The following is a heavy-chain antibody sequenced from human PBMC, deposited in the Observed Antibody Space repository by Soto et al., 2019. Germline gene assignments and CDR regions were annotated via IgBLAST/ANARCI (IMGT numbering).Heavy chain of an antibody. D-gene: IGHD6-6*01. J-gene: IGHJ4*02. CDR3: ARSGKIIAARGFDY. V-gene: IGHV4-4*02. CDR1: GGSISSDIW. CDR2: IYYTGSA. Sequence: SETLSLTCVVSGGSISSDIWWSWVRQPPGKGLEWIGEIYYTGSANYNPSLRSRVTMSVDKSNNQFSLKLSSVTAADTAVYYCARSGKIIAARGFDYWGQGTLVTVSS.